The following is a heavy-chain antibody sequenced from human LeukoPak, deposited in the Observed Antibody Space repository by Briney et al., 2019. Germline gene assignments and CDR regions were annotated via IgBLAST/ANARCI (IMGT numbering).Heavy chain of an antibody. CDR2: MNPNSGNT. D-gene: IGHD2-15*01. CDR1: GYTFTSYY. Sequence: ASVKVSCKASGYTFTSYYMHWVRQAPGQGLEWMGWMNPNSGNTGYAQKFQGRVTMTRNTSISTAYMELSSLRSEDTAVYYCARGRGVVVVAATRKYYYYMDVWGKGTTVTISS. CDR3: ARGRGVVVVAATRKYYYYMDV. J-gene: IGHJ6*03. V-gene: IGHV1-8*01.